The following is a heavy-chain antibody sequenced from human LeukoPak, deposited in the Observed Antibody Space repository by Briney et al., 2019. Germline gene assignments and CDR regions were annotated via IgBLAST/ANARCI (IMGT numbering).Heavy chain of an antibody. CDR3: AFSSYYLQGNYYYMDV. Sequence: ASVKVSCKASGYTFTSYGISSVRQAPGQGLEWMGWISAYNGNTNYAQKLQGRVTMTTDTSTSTAYMELRSLRSDDTAVYYCAFSSYYLQGNYYYMDVWGKGTTVTVSS. CDR1: GYTFTSYG. D-gene: IGHD1-26*01. CDR2: ISAYNGNT. V-gene: IGHV1-18*01. J-gene: IGHJ6*03.